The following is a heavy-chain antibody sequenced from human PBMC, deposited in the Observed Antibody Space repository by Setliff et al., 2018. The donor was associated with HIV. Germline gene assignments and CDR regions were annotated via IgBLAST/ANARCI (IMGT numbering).Heavy chain of an antibody. CDR3: ALPYCSGGNCWSSASLPPAGWFDP. Sequence: SVKVSCKASGGTFSSYVISWVRKAPGQGPEWMGGIIPMYGVTNYAQKFQGRVTITTDESTSTAYMELSSLRSEDTAVYYCALPYCSGGNCWSSASLPPAGWFDPWGQGTLVTVSS. J-gene: IGHJ5*02. V-gene: IGHV1-69*05. CDR1: GGTFSSYV. CDR2: IIPMYGVT. D-gene: IGHD2-15*01.